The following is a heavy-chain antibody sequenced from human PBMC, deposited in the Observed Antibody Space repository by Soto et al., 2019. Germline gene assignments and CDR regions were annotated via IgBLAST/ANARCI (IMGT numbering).Heavy chain of an antibody. Sequence: ASVKVSCKASGYTFTSHAMHWVRQAPGQRLEWMGWINAGNGNTKYSQKFQGRVTITRDTSASTAYMELSSLRSEDTAVYYCARQPGYSSGWPPHYYYYGMDVWGQGTTVTVSS. CDR2: INAGNGNT. J-gene: IGHJ6*02. CDR3: ARQPGYSSGWPPHYYYYGMDV. V-gene: IGHV1-3*01. CDR1: GYTFTSHA. D-gene: IGHD6-19*01.